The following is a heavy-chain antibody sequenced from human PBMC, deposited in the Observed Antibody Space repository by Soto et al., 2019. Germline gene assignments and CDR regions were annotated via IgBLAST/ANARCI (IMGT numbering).Heavy chain of an antibody. Sequence: SETLSLTCTVSGGSISSSSYYWGWIRQPPGKGLEWIGSIYYSGSTYYNPSLKSRVTISVDTSKNQFSLKLSSVTTADTAVYYCARHYGSGRYYYYYGMDVWGQGTTVTVSS. J-gene: IGHJ6*02. CDR1: GGSISSSSYY. D-gene: IGHD3-10*01. V-gene: IGHV4-39*01. CDR2: IYYSGST. CDR3: ARHYGSGRYYYYYGMDV.